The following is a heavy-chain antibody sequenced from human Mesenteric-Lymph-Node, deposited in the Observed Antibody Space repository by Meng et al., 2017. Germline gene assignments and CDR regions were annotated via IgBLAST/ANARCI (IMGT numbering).Heavy chain of an antibody. J-gene: IGHJ4*02. Sequence: GGSLRLSCAASGFTFSSYSMNWVRQAPGKGLEWVSSISSSSSYIYYADSVKGRFTISRDNAKNSLYLQMNSLRAEDTAVYYCARLKEVAVVGHVVDYWGQGTLVTVSS. D-gene: IGHD2-15*01. CDR1: GFTFSSYS. CDR3: ARLKEVAVVGHVVDY. CDR2: ISSSSSYI. V-gene: IGHV3-21*01.